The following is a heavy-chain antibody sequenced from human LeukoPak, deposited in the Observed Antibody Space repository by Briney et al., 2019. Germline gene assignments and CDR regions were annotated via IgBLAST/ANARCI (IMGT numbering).Heavy chain of an antibody. CDR3: ARGADYGMDV. V-gene: IGHV3-21*01. CDR2: IRSSSSYI. CDR1: GFTFTTYS. J-gene: IGHJ6*02. Sequence: PGGSLRLPCAASGFTFTTYSMNWVRQAPGKGLEWVSSIRSSSSYIYYADSVKGRFTISRDNAKNSLYLQMNSLRAEDTAVYYCARGADYGMDVWGQGTTVTVSS.